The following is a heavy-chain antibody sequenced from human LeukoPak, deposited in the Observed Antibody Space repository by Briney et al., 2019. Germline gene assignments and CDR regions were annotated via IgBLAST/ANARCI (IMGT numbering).Heavy chain of an antibody. Sequence: ASVKVSCKASGYTFTSYDINWVRQATGQGLEWMGWMNPNSGNTGYAQKFQGRVTITRNTSISTAYMELSSLRSEDTAVYYCARGPWGQLKLGGEFDPWGQGTLVTVSS. V-gene: IGHV1-8*03. CDR2: MNPNSGNT. CDR3: ARGPWGQLKLGGEFDP. J-gene: IGHJ5*02. CDR1: GYTFTSYD. D-gene: IGHD3-16*01.